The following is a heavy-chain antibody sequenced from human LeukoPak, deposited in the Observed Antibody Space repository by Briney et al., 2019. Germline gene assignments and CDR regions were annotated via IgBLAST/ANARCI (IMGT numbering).Heavy chain of an antibody. CDR1: GFTFSSYG. CDR3: ARESHRGSGYSIDY. Sequence: RAGGSLRLSCAASGFTFSSYGMHWVRQAPGKGLEWVAVIWYDGSNKYYADSVKGRFTISGDNSKNTLYLQMNSLRAEDTAVYYCARESHRGSGYSIDYWGQGTLVTVSS. CDR2: IWYDGSNK. D-gene: IGHD3-22*01. V-gene: IGHV3-33*01. J-gene: IGHJ4*02.